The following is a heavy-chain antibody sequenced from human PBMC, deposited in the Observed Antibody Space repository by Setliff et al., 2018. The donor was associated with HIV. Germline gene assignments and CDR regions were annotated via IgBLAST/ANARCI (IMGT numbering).Heavy chain of an antibody. V-gene: IGHV1-8*01. D-gene: IGHD3-10*01. CDR2: MNPNSGNT. CDR1: GYNFTSHD. J-gene: IGHJ6*04. CDR3: ASGKGVRGVIITGGLDV. Sequence: ASVKVSCKASGYNFTSHDINWVRQATGQGLEWMGWMNPNSGNTGYSQKFQGRVIMTRDTSISTAYMELSSLTSADTAVYYCASGKGVRGVIITGGLDVWGTGTTVTVSS.